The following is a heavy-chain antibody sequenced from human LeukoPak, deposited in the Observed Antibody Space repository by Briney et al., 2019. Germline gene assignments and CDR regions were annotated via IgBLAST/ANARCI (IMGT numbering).Heavy chain of an antibody. J-gene: IGHJ6*04. CDR1: GFTFSRHG. D-gene: IGHD3-10*02. CDR2: ISGSNSYI. CDR3: AELGITMIGGV. V-gene: IGHV3-21*01. Sequence: GGSLRLSCAASGFTFSRHGMNWVRQAPGKGLEWVSSISGSNSYIYYADSMKGRFTISRDNAKNSLYLQMNSLRAEDTAVYYCAELGITMIGGVWGKGTTVTISS.